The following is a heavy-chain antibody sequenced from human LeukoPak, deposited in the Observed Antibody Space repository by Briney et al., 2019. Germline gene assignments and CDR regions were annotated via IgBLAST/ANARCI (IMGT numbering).Heavy chain of an antibody. CDR1: GGTFSSYA. CDR3: AEGGSTSGAFDI. Sequence: SVKVSCKASGGTFSSYAISWVRQAPGQGLERMGRIIPIFGTTNYAQKFQGRITMTTDESTGTAFMELNSLRSEDTAVYFCAEGGSTSGAFDIWGQGTMVTVSS. J-gene: IGHJ3*02. V-gene: IGHV1-69*05. D-gene: IGHD2-15*01. CDR2: IIPIFGTT.